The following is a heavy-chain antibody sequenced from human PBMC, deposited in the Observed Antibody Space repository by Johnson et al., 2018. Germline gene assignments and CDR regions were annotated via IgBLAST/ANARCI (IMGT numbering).Heavy chain of an antibody. CDR3: TRAGVGTAMVTFRASYQH. D-gene: IGHD5-18*01. CDR2: IRSKAYGGTT. CDR1: GFTFGDYA. Sequence: QLVESGGGLVQPGRSLRLSCTASGFTFGDYAMSWFRQAPGKGLEWVGFIRSKAYGGTTEYAASVKGSFTISRDDSKSIAVLQMNSLKTEDTAVYYCTRAGVGTAMVTFRASYQHWCQGTLGTVSS. J-gene: IGHJ1*01. V-gene: IGHV3-49*03.